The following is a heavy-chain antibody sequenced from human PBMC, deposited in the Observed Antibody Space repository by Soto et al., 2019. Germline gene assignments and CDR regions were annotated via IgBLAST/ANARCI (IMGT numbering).Heavy chain of an antibody. D-gene: IGHD3-10*01. Sequence: QVQLQESGPGVVKPSQTMCLTCTVSGDSITSGGYYWSWLRQQPGKGLEWIGYIYHSGGASYNPSLRGRDVISIDTSKNQFFLRVNAVTTADTATYYCARDYYGAGSQYYYYGMEVWGQGTTVTVSS. J-gene: IGHJ6*02. CDR1: GDSITSGGYY. CDR2: IYHSGGA. V-gene: IGHV4-31*03. CDR3: ARDYYGAGSQYYYYGMEV.